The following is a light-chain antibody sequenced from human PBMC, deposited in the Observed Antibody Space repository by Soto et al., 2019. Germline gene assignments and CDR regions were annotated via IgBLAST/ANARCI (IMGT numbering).Light chain of an antibody. CDR3: TSYTSISTYV. J-gene: IGLJ1*01. CDR1: SSDVGAYNY. Sequence: QSALTQPASVSGPPGQSITISCTGTSSDVGAYNYVSWYQHHPGKAPRLVIYDVTNRPSGISDRFSGSKSGNTASLTISGLLAEDGADYYCTSYTSISTYVFGTGTKLTVL. V-gene: IGLV2-14*01. CDR2: DVT.